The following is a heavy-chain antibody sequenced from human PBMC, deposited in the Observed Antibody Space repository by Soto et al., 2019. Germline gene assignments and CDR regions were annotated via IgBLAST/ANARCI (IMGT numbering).Heavy chain of an antibody. Sequence: GESLKISCKGSGYSFTSYWIGRVRQMPGKGLEWMGIIYPGDSDTRYSPSFQGQVTISVDKSISTAYLQWSSLKASDTAMYYCATQVGARDRHYYGMDVSGQGTTVTGSS. J-gene: IGHJ6*02. D-gene: IGHD1-26*01. CDR1: GYSFTSYW. CDR3: ATQVGARDRHYYGMDV. CDR2: IYPGDSDT. V-gene: IGHV5-51*01.